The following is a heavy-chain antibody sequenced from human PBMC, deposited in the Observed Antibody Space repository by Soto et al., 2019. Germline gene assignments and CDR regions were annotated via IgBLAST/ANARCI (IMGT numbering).Heavy chain of an antibody. V-gene: IGHV3-13*01. CDR1: GFTFSSYD. CDR2: IGTAGDT. J-gene: IGHJ3*02. CDR3: ARGDTAMVTGAFDI. Sequence: GGSLRLSCAASGFTFSSYDMHWVRQATGKGLEWVSAIGTAGDTYYPGSVKGRFTISRENAKNSLYLQMNSLRAGDTAVYYCARGDTAMVTGAFDIWGQGTMVTVSS. D-gene: IGHD5-18*01.